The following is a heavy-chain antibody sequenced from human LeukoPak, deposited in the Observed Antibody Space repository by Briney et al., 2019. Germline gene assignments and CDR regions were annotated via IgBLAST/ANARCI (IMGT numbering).Heavy chain of an antibody. J-gene: IGHJ4*02. D-gene: IGHD3-3*01. Sequence: PSETLSLTCAVSGYSISSGYYWGWIRQPPGKGLEWIGSIYHSGSTYYNPSLKSRVTISVDTSKNQFSPKLSSVTAADTAVYYCASLNYDFWSVDYWGQGTLVTVSS. CDR2: IYHSGST. V-gene: IGHV4-38-2*01. CDR1: GYSISSGYY. CDR3: ASLNYDFWSVDY.